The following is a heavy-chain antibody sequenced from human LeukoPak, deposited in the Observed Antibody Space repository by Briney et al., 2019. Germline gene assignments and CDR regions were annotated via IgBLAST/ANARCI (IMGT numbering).Heavy chain of an antibody. CDR3: AKYTSGTYYRGLDQ. CDR1: GFTFSRYS. D-gene: IGHD3-10*01. V-gene: IGHV3-23*01. Sequence: GGSLRLSCVGSGFTFSRYSMNWVRQAPGKGLEWVSTIIGTAGNTYYADSVKGRFTISRDVSKHTVYLQMNSLRAEDTALYSCAKYTSGTYYRGLDQWGQGTLVTVSS. J-gene: IGHJ4*02. CDR2: IIGTAGNT.